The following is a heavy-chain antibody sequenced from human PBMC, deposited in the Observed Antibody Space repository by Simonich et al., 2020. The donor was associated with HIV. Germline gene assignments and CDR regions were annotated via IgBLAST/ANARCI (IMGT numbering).Heavy chain of an antibody. CDR1: GFTFSSYS. D-gene: IGHD2-2*01. Sequence: EVQLVESGGGLVKPGGSLRLSCAASGFTFSSYSMNGVRQAPGKGLEWVSSISSSSSYIYYADSVKGRFTISRDNAKNSLYLQMNSLRDEDTAVYYCARDGRKGSSTSCSDYWGQGTLVTVSS. CDR2: ISSSSSYI. CDR3: ARDGRKGSSTSCSDY. V-gene: IGHV3-21*01. J-gene: IGHJ4*02.